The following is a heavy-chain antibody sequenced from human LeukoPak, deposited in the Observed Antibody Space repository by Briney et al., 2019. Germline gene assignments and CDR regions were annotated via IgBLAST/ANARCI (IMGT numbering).Heavy chain of an antibody. D-gene: IGHD2-8*01. V-gene: IGHV3-74*01. Sequence: GGSLRLSCAASGFTFSSYWMHWVRQAPGKGLVWVSRINSDGSSTSYADSVKGRFTISRDNAKNTLYLQMNSLRAEDTAVYYCAKDPYLSILYCTNGVCPLDYWGQGTLVTVSS. J-gene: IGHJ4*02. CDR2: INSDGSST. CDR1: GFTFSSYW. CDR3: AKDPYLSILYCTNGVCPLDY.